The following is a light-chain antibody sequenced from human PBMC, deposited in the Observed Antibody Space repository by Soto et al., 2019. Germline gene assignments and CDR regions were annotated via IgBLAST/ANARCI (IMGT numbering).Light chain of an antibody. CDR2: DVN. J-gene: IGLJ1*01. CDR3: SSYAISSAYV. Sequence: SVLTKPASGYGSPGESISISCKGTSSDIGAYNYVSWYQQHPGKAPKLLIYDVNYRPSGVSNRLSGSKSGNTASLTISGLQAEDEADYYCSSYAISSAYVFGTGTKVTVL. CDR1: SSDIGAYNY. V-gene: IGLV2-14*01.